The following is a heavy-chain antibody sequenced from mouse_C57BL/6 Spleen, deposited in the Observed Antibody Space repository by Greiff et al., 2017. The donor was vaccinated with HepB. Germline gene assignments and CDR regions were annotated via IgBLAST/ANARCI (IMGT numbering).Heavy chain of an antibody. Sequence: QVQLKQSGAELVKPGASVKISCKASGYAFSSYWMNWVKQRPGKGLEWIGQIYPGDGDTNYNGKFKGKATLTADKSSSTAYMQLSSLTSEDSAVYFCARSPYDGYSDYWGQGTTLTVSS. D-gene: IGHD2-3*01. CDR1: GYAFSSYW. CDR3: ARSPYDGYSDY. CDR2: IYPGDGDT. V-gene: IGHV1-80*01. J-gene: IGHJ2*01.